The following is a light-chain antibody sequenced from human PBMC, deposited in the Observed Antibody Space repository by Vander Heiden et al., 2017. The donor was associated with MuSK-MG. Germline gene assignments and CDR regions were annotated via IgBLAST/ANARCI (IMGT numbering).Light chain of an antibody. V-gene: IGKV3-20*01. CDR3: QQYGRSPQT. Sequence: EIVLPQSPGTQSSSPGERATLPCSASQSVTRSRLAWYQQKPGQAPRPLSHGASSRATGNPDRFSGRGSGTDFTLTISRVEPEDVAVYYCQQYGRSPQTFGGGTKVXI. J-gene: IGKJ4*01. CDR2: GAS. CDR1: QSVTRSR.